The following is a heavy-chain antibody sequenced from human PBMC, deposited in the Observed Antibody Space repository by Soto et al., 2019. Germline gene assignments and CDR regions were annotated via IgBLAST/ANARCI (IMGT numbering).Heavy chain of an antibody. J-gene: IGHJ4*02. V-gene: IGHV4-39*01. CDR3: ARLVEADGNYFDY. D-gene: IGHD6-13*01. CDR1: GVSTNSSAYY. CDR2: FFHNGRN. Sequence: SETLSLTCSFSGVSTNSSAYYWCWFRQSPGKGLEWIASFFHNGRNNYNPSLKSRVTIFVNTSMNQFSLRVTSVTAADAAVYFCARLVEADGNYFDYWGQG.